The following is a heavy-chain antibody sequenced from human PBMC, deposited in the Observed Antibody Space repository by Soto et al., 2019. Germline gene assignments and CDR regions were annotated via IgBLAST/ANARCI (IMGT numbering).Heavy chain of an antibody. CDR3: AKDRQQQLDGYYFDY. D-gene: IGHD6-13*01. CDR1: GFTFSSYG. J-gene: IGHJ4*02. CDR2: ISYDGSNK. Sequence: GGSLRLSCAASGFTFSSYGMHWVRQAPGKGLEWVAVISYDGSNKYYADSVKGRFTISRDNSKNTLYLQMNSLRAEDTAVYYCAKDRQQQLDGYYFDYWGQGTLVTVSS. V-gene: IGHV3-30*18.